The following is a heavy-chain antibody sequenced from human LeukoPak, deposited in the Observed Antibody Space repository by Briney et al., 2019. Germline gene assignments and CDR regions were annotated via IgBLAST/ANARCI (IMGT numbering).Heavy chain of an antibody. D-gene: IGHD3-22*01. CDR1: GFTFDDYG. CDR2: INWNSGSI. J-gene: IGHJ4*02. V-gene: IGHV3-9*01. CDR3: AKGDSSGYYSALDY. Sequence: DRSLRLSCAASGFTFDDYGMHWVRQAPGKGLEWVSGINWNSGSIDYADSVKGRFTISRDNAKNSLDLQMNSLRVEDTALYYCAKGDSSGYYSALDYWGQGTLVTVSS.